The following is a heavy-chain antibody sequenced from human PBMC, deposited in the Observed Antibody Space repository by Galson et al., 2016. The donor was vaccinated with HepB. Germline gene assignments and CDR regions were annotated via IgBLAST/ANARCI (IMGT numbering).Heavy chain of an antibody. V-gene: IGHV4-59*01. D-gene: IGHD1-26*01. J-gene: IGHJ5*02. CDR3: AKACIVGATTVRWFDP. CDR1: GGSISSYY. CDR2: IYNSGST. Sequence: SETLSLTCTVSGGSISSYYWSWIRLPPGKGLEWIGYIYNSGSTRYNPSLKSRVTISVDTSKNQFSLKLSSVTAADTAVYYCAKACIVGATTVRWFDPWGQGTLVTVSS.